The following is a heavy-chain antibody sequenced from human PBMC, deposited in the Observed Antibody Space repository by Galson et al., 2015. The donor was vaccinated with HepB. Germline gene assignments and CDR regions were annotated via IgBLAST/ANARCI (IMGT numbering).Heavy chain of an antibody. CDR2: TYYRSKWYN. J-gene: IGHJ6*03. CDR1: GDSVSSNSAA. D-gene: IGHD7-27*01. Sequence: CAISGDSVSSNSAAWNWIRQSPSRGLEWLGRTYYRSKWYNDYAVSVKSRITISPDTSKNQFSLQLNSVTPEDSAVYYCAREAGDRHYYYYYMDVWGKGTTVTVSS. V-gene: IGHV6-1*01. CDR3: AREAGDRHYYYYYMDV.